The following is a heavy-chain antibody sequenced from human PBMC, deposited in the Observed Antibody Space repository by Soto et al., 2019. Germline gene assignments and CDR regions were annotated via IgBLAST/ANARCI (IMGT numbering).Heavy chain of an antibody. CDR3: AREEWGLHLGDLSLDYYYCYMDV. D-gene: IGHD3-16*02. Sequence: QVQLVQSGAEVKKPGASVKVSCKASGYTFTSYGISWVRQAPGQGLEWMGWIGGYNGNTNYAQKLQGRVTMTIDTSTSTAYMELRSLRSDDTAVYYCAREEWGLHLGDLSLDYYYCYMDVWGKGTTVTVSS. J-gene: IGHJ6*03. CDR1: GYTFTSYG. V-gene: IGHV1-18*01. CDR2: IGGYNGNT.